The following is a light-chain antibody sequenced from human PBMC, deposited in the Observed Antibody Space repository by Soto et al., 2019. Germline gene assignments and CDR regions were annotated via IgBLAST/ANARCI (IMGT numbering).Light chain of an antibody. CDR1: SSDVGAYNY. CDR2: DVS. J-gene: IGLJ3*02. Sequence: QSALTQPRSVSGSTGQSVTISCTGTSSDVGAYNYVSWYQHHPGKAPKVMIYDVSERPSGVPDRFSGSKSDNKASLTISGLQAENEADYYCCSYAGSYSWVFGGGTKLPVL. CDR3: CSYAGSYSWV. V-gene: IGLV2-11*01.